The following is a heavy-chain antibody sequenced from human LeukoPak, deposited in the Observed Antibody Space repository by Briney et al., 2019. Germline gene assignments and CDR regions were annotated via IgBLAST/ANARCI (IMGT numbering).Heavy chain of an antibody. D-gene: IGHD3-22*01. CDR3: ARQGWDYYDSSGYFDY. CDR2: IYPGDSDT. Sequence: GESLKISCKGSGYSFTSYWIGWVRQMPGKGLEWMGIIYPGDSDTRYSPSFQGQVIISADKSISTAYLQWSSLKASDTAMYYCARQGWDYYDSSGYFDYWGQGTLVTVSS. J-gene: IGHJ4*02. V-gene: IGHV5-51*01. CDR1: GYSFTSYW.